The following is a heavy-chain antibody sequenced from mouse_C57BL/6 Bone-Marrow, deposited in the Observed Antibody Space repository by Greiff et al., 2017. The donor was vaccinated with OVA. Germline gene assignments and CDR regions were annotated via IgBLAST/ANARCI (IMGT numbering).Heavy chain of an antibody. Sequence: EVKVVESGAELVKPGASVKLSCPVSGFNIKAYYLHWVKQRTEQGREWIGRIDPEEGETKYAPKFQGKATITADTSSNTAYLQLSSLTSEDTAVYYCATYYYGSSYDYWGQGTTLTVSS. CDR1: GFNIKAYY. V-gene: IGHV14-2*01. J-gene: IGHJ2*01. CDR3: ATYYYGSSYDY. CDR2: IDPEEGET. D-gene: IGHD1-1*01.